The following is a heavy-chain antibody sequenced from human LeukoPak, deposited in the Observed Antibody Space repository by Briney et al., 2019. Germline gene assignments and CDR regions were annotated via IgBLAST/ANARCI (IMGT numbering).Heavy chain of an antibody. D-gene: IGHD3-10*01. CDR3: AKDPGGSGSYLGHYYYYYMDV. CDR2: ITSSGSNT. V-gene: IGHV3-23*01. Sequence: GESLRLSCAAYGFTFGSYSMSWVRQAPGKGLEWVSAITSSGSNTYFADSVKGRFTISRDNSKNTLYLQMNSLRAEDTAVYYCAKDPGGSGSYLGHYYYYYMDVWGKGTTVTISS. CDR1: GFTFGSYS. J-gene: IGHJ6*03.